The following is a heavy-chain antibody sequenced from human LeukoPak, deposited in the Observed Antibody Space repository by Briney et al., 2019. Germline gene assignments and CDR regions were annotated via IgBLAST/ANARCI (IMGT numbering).Heavy chain of an antibody. D-gene: IGHD2/OR15-2a*01. J-gene: IGHJ4*02. CDR2: ISGSGDTT. CDR1: GFTFSSHA. CDR3: ALNRGDY. Sequence: GWSLGLSCAASGFTFSSHAMSWVRQAPGKGLEWVSAISGSGDTTYYADSVRGRFTISRDNSKNTQFLHMNSLRAEDTAVYYCALNRGDYWGPGTLVTVSS. V-gene: IGHV3-23*01.